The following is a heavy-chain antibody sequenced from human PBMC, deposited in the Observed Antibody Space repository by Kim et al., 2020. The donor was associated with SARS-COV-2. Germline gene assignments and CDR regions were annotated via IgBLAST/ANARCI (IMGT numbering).Heavy chain of an antibody. CDR2: INAGNGNT. J-gene: IGHJ3*02. CDR1: GYTFTSYA. V-gene: IGHV1-3*01. D-gene: IGHD2-21*01. CDR3: ARDIGVKAEIWAFDI. Sequence: ASVKVSCKASGYTFTSYAMHWVRQAPGHRLEWMGWINAGNGNTKYSQNFQGRVTITRDTSASTAYMELSSLRSDDTAVYYCARDIGVKAEIWAFDIWGQGTMVTVSS.